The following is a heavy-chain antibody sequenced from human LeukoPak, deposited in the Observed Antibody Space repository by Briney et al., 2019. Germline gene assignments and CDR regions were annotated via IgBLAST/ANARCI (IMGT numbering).Heavy chain of an antibody. V-gene: IGHV5-51*01. CDR3: ARRVSSGWYLPLGMDV. Sequence: GESLKISCKGSGYSFTSYWIGWVRQMPGKGLEWMGIIYPGDSDTRYSPSFQGQVTISADKSISTAYLQWSSLKASDTAMYYCARRVSSGWYLPLGMDVWGQGTTVTVSS. CDR1: GYSFTSYW. CDR2: IYPGDSDT. J-gene: IGHJ6*02. D-gene: IGHD6-19*01.